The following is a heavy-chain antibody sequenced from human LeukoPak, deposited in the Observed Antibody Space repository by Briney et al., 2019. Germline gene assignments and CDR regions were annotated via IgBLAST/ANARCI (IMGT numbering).Heavy chain of an antibody. D-gene: IGHD6-13*01. V-gene: IGHV1-24*01. J-gene: IGHJ5*02. Sequence: ASVKVSCKVSGYTLTELSMHWVRQAPGKGLEWMGGFDPEDGETIYAQKFQGRVTMTEDTSTDTAYMELSSLRSEDTAVYYCATWGAISSSGGIWFDPWGQGTLVTVSS. CDR2: FDPEDGET. CDR3: ATWGAISSSGGIWFDP. CDR1: GYTLTELS.